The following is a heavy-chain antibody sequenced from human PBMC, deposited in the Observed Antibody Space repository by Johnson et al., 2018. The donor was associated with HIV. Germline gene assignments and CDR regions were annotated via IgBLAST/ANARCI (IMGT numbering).Heavy chain of an antibody. CDR2: ISGSGGST. D-gene: IGHD6-6*01. J-gene: IGHJ3*02. V-gene: IGHV3-23*04. Sequence: VQLVESGGGLVKPGASLRLSCPASGFTFSDYYMSWIRQAPGKGLEWVSAISGSGGSTYYADSVKGRFTISRDNSKNTLYLQMNSLRVEDTAVYYCARHSTSSTMGAFDIWGQGTMVTVSS. CDR3: ARHSTSSTMGAFDI. CDR1: GFTFSDYY.